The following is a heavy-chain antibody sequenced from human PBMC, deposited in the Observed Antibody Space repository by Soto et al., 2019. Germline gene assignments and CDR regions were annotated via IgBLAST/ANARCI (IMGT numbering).Heavy chain of an antibody. Sequence: QVQLVQSGAEVKKPGASVKVSCKASGDTLTSYDINWVRQATGQGLEWMGWMNPNSGNTGYAHKFQGRVTMTRNTSISTAYMELSSLRSDDTAVYYCARSVEWLASFDYWGQGTLVTVSS. CDR3: ARSVEWLASFDY. CDR1: GDTLTSYD. CDR2: MNPNSGNT. J-gene: IGHJ4*02. V-gene: IGHV1-8*01. D-gene: IGHD6-19*01.